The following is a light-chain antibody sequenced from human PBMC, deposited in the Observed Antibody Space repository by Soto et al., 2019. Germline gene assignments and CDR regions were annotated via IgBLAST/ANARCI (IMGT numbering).Light chain of an antibody. CDR2: EVT. J-gene: IGLJ2*01. V-gene: IGLV2-14*01. Sequence: QSALTQPASVFGSPGQSISISCTGTSSDVGIYDYVSWYQHHPGKAPKLMVYEVTNRPSGVSNRFSGSKSGNTASLTISGLQAEDEADYYCQSYDSSLSGSQVVFGGGTKLTVL. CDR3: QSYDSSLSGSQVV. CDR1: SSDVGIYDY.